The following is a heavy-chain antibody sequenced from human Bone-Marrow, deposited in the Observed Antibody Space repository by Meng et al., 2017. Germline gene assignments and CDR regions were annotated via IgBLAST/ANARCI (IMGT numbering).Heavy chain of an antibody. J-gene: IGHJ6*02. CDR3: ARDRPNYYGSGSYYNVDVYYYYGMDV. CDR1: GFTFSSYS. CDR2: ISSSSSYI. V-gene: IGHV3-21*01. D-gene: IGHD3-10*01. Sequence: GESLKISCAASGFTFSSYSMNWVRQAPGKGLEWVSSISSSSSYIYYADSVKGRFTISRDNAKNSLYLQMNSLRAEGTAVYYCARDRPNYYGSGSYYNVDVYYYYGMDVWGQGTTVTVSS.